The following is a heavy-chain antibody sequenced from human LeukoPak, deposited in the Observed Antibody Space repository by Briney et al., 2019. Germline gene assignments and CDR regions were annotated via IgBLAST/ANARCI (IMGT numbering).Heavy chain of an antibody. V-gene: IGHV4-59*08. Sequence: SETLSLTCTVSGGSISSYYWSWIRQPPGKGLEWIGYIYYSGSTNHNPSLKSRVTISVDTSKNQFSLKLSSVTAADTAVYYCAKHGDNYYFDSWGQGTLVTVSS. J-gene: IGHJ4*02. CDR1: GGSISSYY. CDR2: IYYSGST. CDR3: AKHGDNYYFDS. D-gene: IGHD4/OR15-4a*01.